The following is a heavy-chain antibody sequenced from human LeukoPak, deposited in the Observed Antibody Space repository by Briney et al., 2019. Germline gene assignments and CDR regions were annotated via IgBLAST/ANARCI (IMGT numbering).Heavy chain of an antibody. V-gene: IGHV3-20*04. Sequence: RPGGSLRLSCAASGFTFDDYGMSWVRQAPGKGPEWVSGINWNGGTTSYADSVKGRFTISRDNAKNSLYLQMNSLRVEDTALYYCARGGGSIRHSYYYYVDVWGKGTSVTVSS. CDR2: INWNGGTT. D-gene: IGHD2-15*01. J-gene: IGHJ6*03. CDR3: ARGGGSIRHSYYYYVDV. CDR1: GFTFDDYG.